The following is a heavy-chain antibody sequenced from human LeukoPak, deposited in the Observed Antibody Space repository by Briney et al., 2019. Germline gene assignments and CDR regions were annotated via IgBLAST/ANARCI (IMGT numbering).Heavy chain of an antibody. J-gene: IGHJ6*02. CDR1: GFTFDDYG. Sequence: GGSLRLSCGASGFTFDDYGMIGVRQAPGKGLEWVFGINWNGGSTGYADSVKGRFTISRDNAKNSLYLQMNSLRAEDTALYHCARGGSGIRYYYYGMDVWGQGTTVTVSS. D-gene: IGHD3-10*01. CDR2: INWNGGST. CDR3: ARGGSGIRYYYYGMDV. V-gene: IGHV3-20*01.